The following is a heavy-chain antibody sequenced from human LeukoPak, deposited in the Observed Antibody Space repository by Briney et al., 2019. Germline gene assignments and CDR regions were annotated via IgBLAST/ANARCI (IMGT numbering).Heavy chain of an antibody. V-gene: IGHV3-30*18. CDR1: GFTFSTYG. CDR2: ISYDGSNK. D-gene: IGHD2-2*01. Sequence: GGSLRLSCAASGFTFSTYGMHWVRQAPGKGLEWVAVISYDGSNKYYADSVKGRFTISRDNSKNTLYLQMNSLRAEDTALYYCAKDPCSGASCYAYNFCYYGMDVWGQGTTVTVSS. CDR3: AKDPCSGASCYAYNFCYYGMDV. J-gene: IGHJ6*02.